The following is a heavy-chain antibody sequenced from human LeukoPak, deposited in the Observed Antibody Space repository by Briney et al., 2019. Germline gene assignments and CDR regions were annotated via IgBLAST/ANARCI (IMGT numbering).Heavy chain of an antibody. CDR3: ARDVFFRAHNHFDP. D-gene: IGHD1-1*01. V-gene: IGHV4-4*07. J-gene: IGHJ5*02. Sequence: SETLSLTCTVSGASISSHYWTWIRQPAGKRLEWIGRIYNTGSANYNPSLKSRVSMSLDTSKNQVSLRLSSVTAADTAVYYCARDVFFRAHNHFDPWGQGTLVAVSS. CDR1: GASISSHY. CDR2: IYNTGSA.